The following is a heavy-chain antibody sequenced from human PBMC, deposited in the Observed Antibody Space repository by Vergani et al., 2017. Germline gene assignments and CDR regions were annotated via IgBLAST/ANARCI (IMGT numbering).Heavy chain of an antibody. D-gene: IGHD6-19*01. CDR3: ARHPTDSSGWYDLDY. CDR2: IYPGDSDT. V-gene: IGHV5-51*01. CDR1: GYSFTSYW. Sequence: EVQLVPSGAEVKKPGASLKISCKGSGYSFTSYWIGWVRQLPGKGLEWLGIIYPGDSDTRYSPSFQGQVTISADKSISTAYLQWSSLKASDTAMYYCARHPTDSSGWYDLDYWGQGTLVTVSS. J-gene: IGHJ4*02.